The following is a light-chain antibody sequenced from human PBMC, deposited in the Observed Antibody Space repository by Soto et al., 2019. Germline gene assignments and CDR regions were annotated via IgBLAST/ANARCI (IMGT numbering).Light chain of an antibody. Sequence: QSALTQPASVSGSPGQSITISRTGTSSDVGSYNVVSWYQQHPGKAPKLMIYEVSKRPSGVSNRFSGSKSGNTASLTISGLQAEDEAEYYCCSYAGSSSWVFGGGTQLTVL. CDR2: EVS. V-gene: IGLV2-23*02. CDR3: CSYAGSSSWV. J-gene: IGLJ3*02. CDR1: SSDVGSYNV.